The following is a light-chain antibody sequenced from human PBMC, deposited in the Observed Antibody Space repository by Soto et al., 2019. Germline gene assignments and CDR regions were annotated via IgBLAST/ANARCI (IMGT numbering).Light chain of an antibody. CDR1: QNIDNW. CDR3: QQYKSLSYT. CDR2: KAS. J-gene: IGKJ2*01. V-gene: IGKV1-5*03. Sequence: DIQMTQSPSTLSASVGDRVTLTCRASQNIDNWLAWFQQKPGKAPNLLIYKASTLETGAPSRFSGSGSVAEFTLTISSLQPDDFATYYCQQYKSLSYTFGQGTKL.